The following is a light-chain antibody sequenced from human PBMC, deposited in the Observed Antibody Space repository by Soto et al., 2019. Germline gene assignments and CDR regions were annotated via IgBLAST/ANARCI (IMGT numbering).Light chain of an antibody. CDR3: QKYTSAPWT. J-gene: IGKJ1*01. CDR1: QGISNY. Sequence: DIQMTQSPSSLSASVGDRVTITCRASQGISNYLAWYQQKPGTAPKLLISAASTLQTGVTSRFSGGGSGTDFTLTISSLQPEDVATYYCQKYTSAPWTFGQGTKVDIK. CDR2: AAS. V-gene: IGKV1-27*01.